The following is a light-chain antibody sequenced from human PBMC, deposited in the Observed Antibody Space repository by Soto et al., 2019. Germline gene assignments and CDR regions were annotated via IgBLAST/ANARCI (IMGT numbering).Light chain of an antibody. V-gene: IGKV1-39*01. CDR3: QQSYSTPLS. Sequence: DIQMTQSPSSLSASVGDRVTITCRASQSISSYLNWYQQKPGKAPKLLIYAASSLQSGVPSRFSGSGSGTEFTLTISSLQPEDFANYYWQQSYSTPLSCGPGTKVDI. CDR2: AAS. CDR1: QSISSY. J-gene: IGKJ3*01.